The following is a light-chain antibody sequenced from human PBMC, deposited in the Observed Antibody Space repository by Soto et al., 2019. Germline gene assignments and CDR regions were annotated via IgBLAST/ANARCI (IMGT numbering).Light chain of an antibody. V-gene: IGKV3-20*01. Sequence: EIVLTQSPGTLSLSPGERVTLSCMASQSVSSSYLAWYQQKPGQAPRLLIYGASSRATGIPDRFSGSGSGTDFTLTISRLEPEDFAVYYCQQYGYLITFGQGTRLEIK. CDR1: QSVSSSY. CDR3: QQYGYLIT. J-gene: IGKJ5*01. CDR2: GAS.